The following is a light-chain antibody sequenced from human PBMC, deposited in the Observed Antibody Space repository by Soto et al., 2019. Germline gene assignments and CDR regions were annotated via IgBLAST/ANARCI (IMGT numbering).Light chain of an antibody. V-gene: IGKV1-39*01. CDR2: AAS. J-gene: IGKJ1*01. Sequence: DIQMTQSPSSLSASVGDRVTITCRASESIRNNLNWYQQKPGKAPKLLIYAASTLQSGVLSRFSGGGSGTEFILTIGSLQPEDFTTYYCQQTYSTPRGAFGQGTKVEFK. CDR1: ESIRNN. CDR3: QQTYSTPRGA.